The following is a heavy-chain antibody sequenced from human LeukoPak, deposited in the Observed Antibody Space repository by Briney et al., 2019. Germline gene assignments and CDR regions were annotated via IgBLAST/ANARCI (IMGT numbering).Heavy chain of an antibody. V-gene: IGHV3-7*01. J-gene: IGHJ4*02. CDR3: ARDFAIVVGATDY. CDR2: IKQDGSEK. D-gene: IGHD1-26*01. CDR1: GFTFSSYW. Sequence: GGSLRLSCAASGFTFSSYWMTWVRQAPGKGLEWVANIKQDGSEKFYVDSVKGRFTIPRDNAKSSLYLQMNSLRVEDTAVYYCARDFAIVVGATDYWGQGTLVTVSS.